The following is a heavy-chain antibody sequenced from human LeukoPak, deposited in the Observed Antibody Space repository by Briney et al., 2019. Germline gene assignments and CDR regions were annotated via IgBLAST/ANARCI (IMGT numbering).Heavy chain of an antibody. J-gene: IGHJ4*02. CDR1: GGSMNSSSYY. D-gene: IGHD1-7*01. CDR3: ARLPKGWNYEN. Sequence: SETLSLTCTVSGGSMNSSSYYWGWIRQPPAKGLELIGSIYYSGSTYYNPSFKSRVTISVDTSKNQFSLKLSSVTAADTAVYYCARLPKGWNYENWGQGTLVTVSS. CDR2: IYYSGST. V-gene: IGHV4-39*01.